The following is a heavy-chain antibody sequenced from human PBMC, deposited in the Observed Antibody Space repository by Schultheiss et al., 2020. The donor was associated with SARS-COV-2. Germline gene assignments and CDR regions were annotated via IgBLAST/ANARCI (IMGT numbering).Heavy chain of an antibody. CDR2: ISSSGSTI. V-gene: IGHV3-11*01. CDR3: AREYSNDFWSGTSMDV. D-gene: IGHD3-3*01. Sequence: GGSLRLSCAASGFTVSRNYMRWVRQAPGKGLEWVSYISSSGSTIYYADSVKGRFTISRDNSRSTVYLHMNSLRSEDTAVYYCAREYSNDFWSGTSMDVWGQGTTVTVSS. CDR1: GFTVSRNY. J-gene: IGHJ6*02.